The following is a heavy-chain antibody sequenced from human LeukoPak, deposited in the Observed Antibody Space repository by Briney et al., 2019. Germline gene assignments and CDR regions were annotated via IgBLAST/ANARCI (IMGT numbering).Heavy chain of an antibody. CDR2: ISWNSGSI. Sequence: QPGGSLRLSCAASGFTFDDYAMHWVRQAPGKGLEWVSGISWNSGSIGYADSVKGRFTISRDNAKNSLYLQMNSLRAEDTALYYCAKVRGGPGGPRLGGGFQHWGQGTLVTVSS. J-gene: IGHJ1*01. D-gene: IGHD1-14*01. V-gene: IGHV3-9*01. CDR3: AKVRGGPGGPRLGGGFQH. CDR1: GFTFDDYA.